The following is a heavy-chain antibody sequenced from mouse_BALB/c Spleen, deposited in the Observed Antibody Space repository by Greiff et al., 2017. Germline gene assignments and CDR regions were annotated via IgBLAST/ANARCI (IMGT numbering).Heavy chain of an antibody. CDR3: DRGEITTKGGFAY. J-gene: IGHJ3*01. V-gene: IGHV2-9*02. CDR2: IWAGGST. Sequence: QVQLKESGPGLVAPSQSLSITCTVSGFSLTSYGVHWVRQPPGKGLEWLGVIWAGGSTNYNSALMSRLSISKDNSKSQVFLKMNSLQTDDTAMYYCDRGEITTKGGFAYWGQGTLVTVSA. D-gene: IGHD2-4*01. CDR1: GFSLTSYG.